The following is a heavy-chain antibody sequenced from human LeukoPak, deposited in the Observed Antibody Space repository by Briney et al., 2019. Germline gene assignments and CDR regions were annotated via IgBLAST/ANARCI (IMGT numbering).Heavy chain of an antibody. CDR3: IGGYCSGGGCYSGGGDY. J-gene: IGHJ4*02. D-gene: IGHD2-15*01. Sequence: GGSLRLSCAGSGFIFSDHYIDWVRQAPGKGLEWVGRIRNKANSYTTDYAASVKGRFSISRDDSENSVYLEMNSLKIEDSAVFFFIGGYCSGGGCYSGGGDYGGQGPLVTVSS. CDR1: GFIFSDHY. CDR2: IRNKANSYTT. V-gene: IGHV3-72*01.